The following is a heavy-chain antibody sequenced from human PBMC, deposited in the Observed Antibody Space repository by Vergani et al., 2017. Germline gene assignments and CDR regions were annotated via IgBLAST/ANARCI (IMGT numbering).Heavy chain of an antibody. D-gene: IGHD3-22*01. CDR2: IIPTLGIA. CDR3: ARDLAYYDNRTYYYYSMDV. Sequence: QVQLLQSGAEVKKPGSSVKVSCKASGGTFSSYTISWVRQAPGQGLEWMGRIIPTLGIANYAQKFQGRVTITANKSTSTAYMELSSLRSEYTAVYYCARDLAYYDNRTYYYYSMDVWGQGTTVTVS. V-gene: IGHV1-69*08. CDR1: GGTFSSYT. J-gene: IGHJ6*02.